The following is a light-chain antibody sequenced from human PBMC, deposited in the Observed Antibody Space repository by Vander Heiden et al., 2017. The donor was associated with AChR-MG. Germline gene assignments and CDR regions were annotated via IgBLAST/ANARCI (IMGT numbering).Light chain of an antibody. Sequence: ETVLTQSPGTLSLSPGERGTLSCRASQRVSSDYLAWYQQKPGQAPRLLIYGASSRATGIPVRFSGSGSATDFTLTISRVEPEDFAVYYCQQYGSSPPLTFGGGTKVEIK. CDR3: QQYGSSPPLT. V-gene: IGKV3-20*01. CDR1: QRVSSDY. CDR2: GAS. J-gene: IGKJ4*01.